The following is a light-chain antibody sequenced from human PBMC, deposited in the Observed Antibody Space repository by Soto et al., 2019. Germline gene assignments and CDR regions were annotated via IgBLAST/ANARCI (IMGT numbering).Light chain of an antibody. CDR3: QQYGSSPPAT. CDR1: QSVSNRY. CDR2: GAS. V-gene: IGKV3-20*01. J-gene: IGKJ2*01. Sequence: EIVLTQSPGTLSLSPGERATLSCRASQSVSNRYLAWYQQKPGQAPRLLIYGASSRATGIPDRFSGSGSGTDFTLTISRLEPEDFAVYYCQQYGSSPPATFGQGTKLELK.